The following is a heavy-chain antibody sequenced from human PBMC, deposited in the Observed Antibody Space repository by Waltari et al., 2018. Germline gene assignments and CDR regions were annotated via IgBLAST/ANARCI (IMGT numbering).Heavy chain of an antibody. CDR3: AKSRLNYADRGMDV. J-gene: IGHJ6*02. CDR2: MSPSTGGS. CDR1: GFSFSIYA. Sequence: EEQLLESGGGLVQPGGSLRLSCAASGFSFSIYAMHWVRQAPGKGLEWVSVMSPSTGGSYYADSVRGRLTISRDNSRDTLYLQFSSLRVEDTAVYYCAKSRLNYADRGMDVWGQGTAVTVSS. V-gene: IGHV3-23*01. D-gene: IGHD3-16*01.